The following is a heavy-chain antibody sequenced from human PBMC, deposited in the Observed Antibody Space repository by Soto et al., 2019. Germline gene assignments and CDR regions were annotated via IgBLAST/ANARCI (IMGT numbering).Heavy chain of an antibody. V-gene: IGHV4-4*07. CDR2: IRPGGNT. CDR3: ARVGPWVPYYYDSSPYTFENWFDP. J-gene: IGHJ5*02. D-gene: IGHD3-22*01. Sequence: PSETLSLTCTVYGGSVSDYYWSWVRQPAGKGLEWIGRIRPGGNTYYNPSLNSRVTLSIDMTNNHVSLILNSVTAADTAVYYCARVGPWVPYYYDSSPYTFENWFDPWGQGTLVTVSS. CDR1: GGSVSDYY.